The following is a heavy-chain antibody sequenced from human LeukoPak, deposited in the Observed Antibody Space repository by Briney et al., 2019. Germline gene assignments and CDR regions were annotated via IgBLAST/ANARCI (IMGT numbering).Heavy chain of an antibody. CDR1: GGSISSYY. CDR3: ARVGAGFSWFDP. Sequence: LSLTCTVSGGSISSYYWSWIRQAPGKGLEWVSYISSSGSTIYYADSVKGRFTISRDNAKNSLYLQMNSLRAEDTAVYYCARVGAGFSWFDPWGQGTLVTVSS. V-gene: IGHV3-11*04. J-gene: IGHJ5*02. D-gene: IGHD3-3*01. CDR2: ISSSGSTI.